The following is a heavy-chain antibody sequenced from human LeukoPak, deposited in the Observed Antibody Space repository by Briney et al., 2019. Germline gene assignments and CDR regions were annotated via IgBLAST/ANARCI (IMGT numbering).Heavy chain of an antibody. D-gene: IGHD6-13*01. J-gene: IGHJ4*02. V-gene: IGHV3-48*03. CDR2: FSRDGSTI. CDR3: PKGGIAAAGTPLVY. CDR1: EFTFIGYE. Sequence: GGSLRSSCAASEFTFIGYEINWVRQAPGKGLDWFPYFSRDGSTIYKSDSVRGRFTISRDNSKNSFYLQLTSLRAEVTAWYYCPKGGIAAAGTPLVYWGQGTLVTVSS.